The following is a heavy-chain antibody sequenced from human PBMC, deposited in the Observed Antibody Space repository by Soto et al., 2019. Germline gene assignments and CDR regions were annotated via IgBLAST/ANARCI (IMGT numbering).Heavy chain of an antibody. CDR3: AREVSSYGSRYLDS. CDR1: TGSVRGYY. V-gene: IGHV4-59*02. Sequence: SQTLSLTCTLSTGSVRGYYWTWIRQPPGKGLEWIGYTYYTGRTKYNPSRKSRVAISVDTSENQFSLKLSSVTAADTAVYYCAREVSSYGSRYLDSWGQGTLVTVSS. CDR2: TYYTGRT. D-gene: IGHD5-18*01. J-gene: IGHJ4*02.